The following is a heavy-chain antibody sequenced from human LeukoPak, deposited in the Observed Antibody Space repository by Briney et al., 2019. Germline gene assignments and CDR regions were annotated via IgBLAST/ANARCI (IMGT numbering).Heavy chain of an antibody. J-gene: IGHJ3*02. V-gene: IGHV1-69*01. D-gene: IGHD3-9*01. CDR2: IIPIFGTA. Sequence: SVKVSCKASGGTFSSYAISWVRQAPGQGLEWMGVIIPIFGTANYAQKFQGRVTITADESTSTAYMELSSLRSEDTAVYYCARATIDILTGYYKIDAFDIWGQGTMVTVSS. CDR1: GGTFSSYA. CDR3: ARATIDILTGYYKIDAFDI.